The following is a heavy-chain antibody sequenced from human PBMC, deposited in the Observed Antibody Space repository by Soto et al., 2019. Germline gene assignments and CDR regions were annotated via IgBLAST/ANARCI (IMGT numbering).Heavy chain of an antibody. Sequence: QVQLVESGGGVVQPGRSLRLSCAASGFTFSSYAMHWVRQAPGKGLEWVAVISYDGSNKYYADSVKGRFTISRDNSKNTLYLQMNSLRAEDTAVYYCARGTGMYSSSSFSRYYYGMDVWGQGTTVTVSS. D-gene: IGHD6-6*01. CDR2: ISYDGSNK. CDR3: ARGTGMYSSSSFSRYYYGMDV. V-gene: IGHV3-30-3*01. J-gene: IGHJ6*02. CDR1: GFTFSSYA.